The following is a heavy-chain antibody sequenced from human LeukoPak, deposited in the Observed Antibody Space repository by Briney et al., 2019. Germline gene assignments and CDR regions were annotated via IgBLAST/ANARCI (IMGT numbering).Heavy chain of an antibody. D-gene: IGHD3-10*01. V-gene: IGHV3-13*01. Sequence: GGSLRLSCAASGFTFSSYDMHWVRQTIGKGLEWVSSIGIAGDTYYPGSVKGRFTISRENAKNSLYLQMNSLRAGDTAVYYCARERDDRTVRGVIIGEGPSDYWGQGTLVTVSS. CDR1: GFTFSSYD. CDR2: IGIAGDT. J-gene: IGHJ4*02. CDR3: ARERDDRTVRGVIIGEGPSDY.